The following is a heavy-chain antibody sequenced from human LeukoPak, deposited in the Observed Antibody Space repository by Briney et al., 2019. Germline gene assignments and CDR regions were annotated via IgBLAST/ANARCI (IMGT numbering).Heavy chain of an antibody. CDR2: INPNSGGT. CDR1: GYTFTSYG. Sequence: ASVKVSCKASGYTFTSYGISWVRQAPGQGLEWMGWINPNSGGTNYAQKFQGRVTMTRDTSISTAYMELNRLRFDDTAVYYCTGGAYDNWGQGTLVTVSS. J-gene: IGHJ4*02. V-gene: IGHV1-2*02. D-gene: IGHD3-16*01. CDR3: TGGAYDN.